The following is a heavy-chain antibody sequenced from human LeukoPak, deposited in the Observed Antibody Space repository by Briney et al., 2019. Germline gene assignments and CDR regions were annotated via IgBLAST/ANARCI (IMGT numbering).Heavy chain of an antibody. CDR1: GFTFSAYG. V-gene: IGHV3-30*02. Sequence: GGSLRLSCAASGFTFSAYGMHWVRQAPGKGLEWVAFIRYDGGDTYYADSMKGRFSISRDNSKNTLYVQMSSLRAEDTAVYYCAKDSGYSSKYWYFNLWGRGTLVTVSS. J-gene: IGHJ2*01. D-gene: IGHD2-15*01. CDR2: IRYDGGDT. CDR3: AKDSGYSSKYWYFNL.